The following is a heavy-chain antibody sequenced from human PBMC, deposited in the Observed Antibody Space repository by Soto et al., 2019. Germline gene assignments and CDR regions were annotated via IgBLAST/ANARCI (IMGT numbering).Heavy chain of an antibody. CDR1: GFTFSSYG. CDR3: AKGYWGYSYVNWYFDL. D-gene: IGHD5-18*01. J-gene: IGHJ2*01. V-gene: IGHV3-30*18. Sequence: QVQLVESGGGVVQPGRSLRLSCAASGFTFSSYGMHWVRQAPGKGLEWVAVISYDGSNKYYADSVKGRFTISRDNSKNTLYLQMNSLRAEDTAVYYCAKGYWGYSYVNWYFDLWGRGTLVTVSS. CDR2: ISYDGSNK.